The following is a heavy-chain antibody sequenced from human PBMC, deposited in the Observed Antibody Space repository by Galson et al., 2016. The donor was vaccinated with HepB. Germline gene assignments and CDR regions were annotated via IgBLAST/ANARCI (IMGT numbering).Heavy chain of an antibody. CDR2: VNHSGFT. CDR1: GDSFNAYY. Sequence: SETLSLTCGVYGDSFNAYYWSWIRQPPGKGLEWIGEVNHSGFTKYNPSVKGRVTISVDTSKNQFSLKLTSLTAADTAVYYCARVVVAATNWIDPWGQGTRVTVTS. J-gene: IGHJ5*02. CDR3: ARVVVAATNWIDP. V-gene: IGHV4-34*01. D-gene: IGHD2-15*01.